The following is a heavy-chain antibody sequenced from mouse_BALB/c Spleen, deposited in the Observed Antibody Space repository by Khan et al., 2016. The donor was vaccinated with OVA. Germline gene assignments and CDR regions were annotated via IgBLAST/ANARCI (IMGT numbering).Heavy chain of an antibody. D-gene: IGHD1-1*01. CDR2: ISYSGST. CDR3: ARGNYYGYALDY. J-gene: IGHJ4*01. Sequence: EVQLQESGPGLVKPSQSLSLTCTVNGYSITSNYAWNWIRQFPGNKLEWMGCISYSGSTNYNPSLQSRLSITRDTSKNQFFLLLHSVTTEDSATYYCARGNYYGYALDYWGQGTSVTVAS. CDR1: GYSITSNYA. V-gene: IGHV3-2*02.